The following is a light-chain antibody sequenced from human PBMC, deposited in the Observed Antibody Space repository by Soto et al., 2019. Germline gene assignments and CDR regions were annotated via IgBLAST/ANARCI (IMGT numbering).Light chain of an antibody. CDR3: SSYTSTSTVV. Sequence: QSALTQPASVSGSPGQSITISCTGTSSDVGGYNYVSWYQHHPGKAPKFMIYDVSNRPSGVSNRFSGSKSDNTASLTISGLQAEDEADYYCSSYTSTSTVVFGGGTKLTVL. CDR2: DVS. J-gene: IGLJ2*01. CDR1: SSDVGGYNY. V-gene: IGLV2-14*03.